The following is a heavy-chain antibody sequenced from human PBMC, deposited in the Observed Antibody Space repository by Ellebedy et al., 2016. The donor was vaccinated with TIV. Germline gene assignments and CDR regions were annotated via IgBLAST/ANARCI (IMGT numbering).Heavy chain of an antibody. CDR2: IYFTGDT. CDR3: ARAGGSGYDYFFDS. Sequence: MPSETLSLTCTVSAVSFNNHDWNWVRQPAGKGLEWIGGIYFTGDTNYNPSFESRVIMSVDASKKQFSLKLSSVTAADTAIYYCARAGGSGYDYFFDSWGQGIHVTVSS. J-gene: IGHJ4*02. CDR1: AVSFNNHD. D-gene: IGHD3-22*01. V-gene: IGHV4-4*07.